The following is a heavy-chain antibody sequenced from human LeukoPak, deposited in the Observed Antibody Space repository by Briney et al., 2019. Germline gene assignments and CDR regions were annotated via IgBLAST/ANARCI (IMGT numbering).Heavy chain of an antibody. D-gene: IGHD4-17*01. CDR2: ISSSSSYI. Sequence: GGSLRLSCAASGFTFSSYAMNWVRQAPGKGLEWVSSISSSSSYIYYADSVKGRFTISRDNAKNSLYLQMNSLRAEDTAVYYCARGEYGDSYYFDYWGQGTLVTVSS. CDR1: GFTFSSYA. CDR3: ARGEYGDSYYFDY. J-gene: IGHJ4*02. V-gene: IGHV3-21*01.